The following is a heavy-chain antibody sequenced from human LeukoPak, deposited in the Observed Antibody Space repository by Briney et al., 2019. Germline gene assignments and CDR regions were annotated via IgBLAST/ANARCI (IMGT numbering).Heavy chain of an antibody. CDR2: IYPSDSDT. D-gene: IGHD3-16*01. J-gene: IGHJ4*02. CDR3: ARQFEGGPYYFDY. CDR1: GYSFTSYW. V-gene: IGHV5-51*01. Sequence: GESLKISCKGSGYSFTSYWIGWGRQMPGKGLEWMGIIYPSDSDTRSSPSFQGQVTISADKSISTAYLQWSSLKASDTAMYYCARQFEGGPYYFDYWGQGTLVTVSS.